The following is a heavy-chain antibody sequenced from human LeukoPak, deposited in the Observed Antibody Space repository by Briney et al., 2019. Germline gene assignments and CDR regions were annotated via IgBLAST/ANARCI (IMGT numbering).Heavy chain of an antibody. Sequence: SETLSLTCTVSGGSISSSIYYWGWIRQPPGKGLEWIGSMYYSGSTYYNPSLKSRVTVSVDTSKNQFSLKLSSVTAADTAVYYCARVQKYSGSYYFVYWGQGTLVTVSS. J-gene: IGHJ4*02. CDR2: MYYSGST. CDR1: GGSISSSIYY. V-gene: IGHV4-39*01. D-gene: IGHD3-10*01. CDR3: ARVQKYSGSYYFVY.